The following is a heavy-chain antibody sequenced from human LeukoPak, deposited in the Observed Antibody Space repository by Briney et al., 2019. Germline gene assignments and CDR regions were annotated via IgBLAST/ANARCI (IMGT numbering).Heavy chain of an antibody. CDR3: ATPMRSGFREYYFDY. J-gene: IGHJ4*02. V-gene: IGHV1-24*01. Sequence: ASVKVSCKVSGYTLTELSMHWVRQAPGKGLEWMGGFDPEDGETIYAQKFQGRVTMTEDTSTDTAYMELSSLRSEDTAVYYCATPMRSGFREYYFDYWGQGTLVTVSS. CDR1: GYTLTELS. CDR2: FDPEDGET. D-gene: IGHD3-10*01.